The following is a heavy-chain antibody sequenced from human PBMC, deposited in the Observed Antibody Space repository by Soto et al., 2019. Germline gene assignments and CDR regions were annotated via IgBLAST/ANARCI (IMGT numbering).Heavy chain of an antibody. CDR2: MNPNSGNT. D-gene: IGHD6-13*01. V-gene: IGHV1-8*01. J-gene: IGHJ4*02. CDR1: GYTFTSYD. CDR3: ASVGEQLGTFDY. Sequence: QVQLVQSGAEVKKPGASVKVSCKASGYTFTSYDINWVRQATGQGLERMGWMNPNSGNTGYAQKFQGRVTMTMNTSISTAYMELSSLRSEDTAVYYCASVGEQLGTFDYWGQGTLVTVSS.